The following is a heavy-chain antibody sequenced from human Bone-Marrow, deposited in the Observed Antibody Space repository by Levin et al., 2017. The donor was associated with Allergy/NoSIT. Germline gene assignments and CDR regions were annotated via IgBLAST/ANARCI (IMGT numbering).Heavy chain of an antibody. V-gene: IGHV3-33*01. J-gene: IGHJ4*01. Sequence: PGGSLRLSCAASGFSFKSHGMHWVRQAPGKGLEWLAVIWYDGTKEDYRESVKGRFTISRDNRRDTLYLHMSSLRVEDTAIYYCARDRAWGSNPFDFWGHGTLVTVSS. CDR1: GFSFKSHG. D-gene: IGHD1-14*01. CDR2: IWYDGTKE. CDR3: ARDRAWGSNPFDF.